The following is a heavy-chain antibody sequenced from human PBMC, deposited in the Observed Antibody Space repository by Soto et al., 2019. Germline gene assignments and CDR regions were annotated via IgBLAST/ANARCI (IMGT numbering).Heavy chain of an antibody. CDR3: ARVLREVTFDAFDI. D-gene: IGHD2-21*02. V-gene: IGHV4-31*03. Sequence: PSETLSLTCTDSGGSISSGGYYWSWIRQYPGKGLEWIGYIYYSGSTYYNPSLKSRVTISVDTSKNQFSLKLSSVTAADTAVYYCARVLREVTFDAFDIWGQGTMVTVSS. J-gene: IGHJ3*02. CDR2: IYYSGST. CDR1: GGSISSGGYY.